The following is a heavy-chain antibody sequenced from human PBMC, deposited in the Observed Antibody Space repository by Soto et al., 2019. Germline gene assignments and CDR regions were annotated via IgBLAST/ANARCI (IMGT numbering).Heavy chain of an antibody. Sequence: SETLSLTCAVSGGSISSSNWWSWVRQPPGKGLEWIGEIYHSGGTNYSPSLKSQGTISVDKSKNQFSLKLSSVTAAATAVYYCARSYMVRGVANWFDPWGQGTLVTVSS. D-gene: IGHD3-10*01. CDR2: IYHSGGT. CDR1: GGSISSSNW. J-gene: IGHJ5*02. CDR3: ARSYMVRGVANWFDP. V-gene: IGHV4-4*02.